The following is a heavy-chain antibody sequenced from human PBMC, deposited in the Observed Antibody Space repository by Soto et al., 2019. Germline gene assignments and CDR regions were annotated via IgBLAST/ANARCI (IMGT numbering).Heavy chain of an antibody. CDR1: GFTFSDYA. CDR2: VSHDGRNT. CDR3: AKGGRQWLVTSDFNY. Sequence: VQLVESGGGVVQPGRSLRLSCAASGFTFSDYAMHWVRQAPGKGLEWVAVVSHDGRNTHYAASVKGRFTNSRDSSKTRVYLERPSLRAEDTAVYYGAKGGRQWLVTSDFNYWGQGALVTVSS. D-gene: IGHD6-19*01. J-gene: IGHJ4*02. V-gene: IGHV3-30*18.